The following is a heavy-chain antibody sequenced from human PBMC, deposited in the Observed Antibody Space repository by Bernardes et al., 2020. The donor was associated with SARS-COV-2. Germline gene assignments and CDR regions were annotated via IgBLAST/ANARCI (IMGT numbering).Heavy chain of an antibody. J-gene: IGHJ2*01. CDR2: ISDDGTTT. CDR1: GFTLSDYW. CDR3: GKRALADSHWYFDV. V-gene: IGHV3-74*01. D-gene: IGHD6-19*01. Sequence: GGSLRLSCAASGFTLSDYWMHWVRQVPGKGLVWVSRISDDGTTTTYADSVKGRFTISRDRAKNTLYLQMNSLRVEDTAVYYCGKRALADSHWYFDVWGRGTLVTVSS.